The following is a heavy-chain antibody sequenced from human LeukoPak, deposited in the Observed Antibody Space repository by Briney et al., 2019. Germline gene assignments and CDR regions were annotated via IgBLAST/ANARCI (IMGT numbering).Heavy chain of an antibody. CDR1: GGSISSGSYY. CDR3: ARDRGLRYCSSTSCYNWFDP. V-gene: IGHV4-61*02. J-gene: IGHJ5*02. D-gene: IGHD2-2*01. CDR2: IYTSGST. Sequence: SQTLSLTCTVSGGSISSGSYYWSWIRQPAGKGLEWIGRIYTSGSTNYNPSLKSRVTMSVDTSKNQFSLKLSSVTAADTAVYYCARDRGLRYCSSTSCYNWFDPWGQGTLVTVSS.